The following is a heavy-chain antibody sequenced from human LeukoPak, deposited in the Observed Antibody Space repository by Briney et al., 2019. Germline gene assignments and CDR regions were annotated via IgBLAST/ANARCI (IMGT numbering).Heavy chain of an antibody. CDR3: ARVKLGGPNDY. D-gene: IGHD3-16*01. V-gene: IGHV3-23*01. CDR1: GFTFSSYG. J-gene: IGHJ4*02. Sequence: GGSLRLSCAASGFTFSSYGMSWVRQAPGKGLEWVSAISGSGGSTYYADSVKGRFTISRDNSKNTLYLQMNSLRAEDTAVYYCARVKLGGPNDYWGQGTLVTVSS. CDR2: ISGSGGST.